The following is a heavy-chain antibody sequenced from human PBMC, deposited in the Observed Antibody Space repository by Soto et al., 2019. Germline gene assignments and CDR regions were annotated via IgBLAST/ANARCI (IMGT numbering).Heavy chain of an antibody. D-gene: IGHD5-18*01. CDR2: IIPIFGTA. CDR1: GGTFSSYA. V-gene: IGHV1-69*12. Sequence: QVQLVQSGAEVKKPGSSVKVSCKASGGTFSSYAISWVRQAPGQGLEWMGGIIPIFGTANYAQKFQGRVTITADESTSTAYMELSSLGSEDTAVYYCARELDSYGPSSEVNYGMDVWGQGTTVTVSS. J-gene: IGHJ6*02. CDR3: ARELDSYGPSSEVNYGMDV.